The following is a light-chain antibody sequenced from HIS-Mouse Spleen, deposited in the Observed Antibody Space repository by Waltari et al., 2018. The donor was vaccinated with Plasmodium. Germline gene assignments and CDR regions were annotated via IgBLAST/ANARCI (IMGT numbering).Light chain of an antibody. Sequence: IVMTQSPLSLPVTPGESAYISCRSSQSLLHSNGYNYLDWYLQKPGQSPQLLIYLGSNRASGVPDRFSGSGSGTDFTLKISRVEAEDVGVYYCMQALQTPYTFGQGTKLEIK. CDR2: LGS. J-gene: IGKJ2*01. V-gene: IGKV2-28*01. CDR1: QSLLHSNGYNY. CDR3: MQALQTPYT.